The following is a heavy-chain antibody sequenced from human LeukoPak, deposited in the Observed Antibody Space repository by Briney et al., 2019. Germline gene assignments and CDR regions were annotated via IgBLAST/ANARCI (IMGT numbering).Heavy chain of an antibody. Sequence: GGSLRLSCAASGFTFSSYAMHWVRQAPGKGLEWVAVISYDGSNKYYADSVKGRFTISRDNSKNMLYLQMNSLRAEDTAVYYCARGYCSSTSCSSFDYWGQGTLVTVSS. V-gene: IGHV3-30*04. CDR1: GFTFSSYA. D-gene: IGHD2-2*01. J-gene: IGHJ4*02. CDR2: ISYDGSNK. CDR3: ARGYCSSTSCSSFDY.